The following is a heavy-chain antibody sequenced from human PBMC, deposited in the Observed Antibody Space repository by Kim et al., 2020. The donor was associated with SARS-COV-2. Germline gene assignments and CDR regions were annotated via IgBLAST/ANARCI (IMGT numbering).Heavy chain of an antibody. Sequence: YAEPGKGGFTIFRDHSRTTLLLQMNSLRAEDTAVYYCAKTGSGTYDFDYWGQGTLVTVSS. J-gene: IGHJ4*02. V-gene: IGHV3-23*01. CDR3: AKTGSGTYDFDY. D-gene: IGHD1-26*01.